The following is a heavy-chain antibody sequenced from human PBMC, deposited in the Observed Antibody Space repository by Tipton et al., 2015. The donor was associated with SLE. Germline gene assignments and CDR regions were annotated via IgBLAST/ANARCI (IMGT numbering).Heavy chain of an antibody. CDR1: GYSISNGYY. D-gene: IGHD2-15*01. J-gene: IGHJ4*01. V-gene: IGHV4-38-2*02. CDR3: ARSSGDSLYYFNY. CDR2: IFYSGST. Sequence: TLSLTCTVSGYSISNGYYWGWIRQPPGKGLEWIGSIFYSGSTYSNPSLESRVTISQDRSKNQFSLKLSSVTAADTAVYYCARSSGDSLYYFNYWGQGTLVSVSS.